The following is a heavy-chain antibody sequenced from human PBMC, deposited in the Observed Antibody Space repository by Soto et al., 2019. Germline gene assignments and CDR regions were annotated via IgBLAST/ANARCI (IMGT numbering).Heavy chain of an antibody. CDR1: GFTFDDYT. Sequence: GGSLRLSCAASGFTFDDYTMHWVRQAPGKGLEWVSLISWDGGSTYYADSVKGRFTISRDNSKNSLYLQMNSLRTEDTALYYCAKDQYYYGSGSLYGMDVWGQGTTVTVS. CDR2: ISWDGGST. CDR3: AKDQYYYGSGSLYGMDV. J-gene: IGHJ6*02. V-gene: IGHV3-43*01. D-gene: IGHD3-10*01.